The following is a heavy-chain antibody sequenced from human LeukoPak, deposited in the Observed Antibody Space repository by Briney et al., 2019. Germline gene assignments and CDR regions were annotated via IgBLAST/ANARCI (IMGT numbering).Heavy chain of an antibody. CDR1: GFTFNSYD. CDR3: AKERLIDSNYGGNNWFDP. V-gene: IGHV3-23*01. J-gene: IGHJ5*02. CDR2: INGSGGSS. Sequence: GGSLRLSCAASGFTFNSYDMNWVRQAPGKGLEGVSDINGSGGSSYYADFVKGRFTISRDNSKNTLYLQMNSLRAEDTALYYCAKERLIDSNYGGNNWFDPWGQGTLVTVSS. D-gene: IGHD4-11*01.